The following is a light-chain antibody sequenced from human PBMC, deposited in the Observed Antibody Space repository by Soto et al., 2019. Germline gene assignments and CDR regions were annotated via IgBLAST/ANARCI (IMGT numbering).Light chain of an antibody. CDR1: QGIYKY. V-gene: IGKV1-27*01. Sequence: DIQMTQSPSSLSASVGDRVTITCRASQGIYKYLAWYQQKPGKVPKVLIYGASTLQSGVPSRFSGAGSGTNFTLTISSLQSEDFATYYCQQSFSPLTFGGGTPQLTFGGGTKVEIK. J-gene: IGKJ4*01. CDR3: QQSFSPLTFGGGTPQLT. CDR2: GAS.